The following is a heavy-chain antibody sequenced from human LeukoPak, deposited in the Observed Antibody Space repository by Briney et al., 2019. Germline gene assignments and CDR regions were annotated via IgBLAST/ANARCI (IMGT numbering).Heavy chain of an antibody. Sequence: SETLSLTCTVSGGSISGYYWSWIRQPPGKGLEWIGYIYYTGSINYNPSLNSRVTMSLDTSKNQFSLRLTSVTAADTAVSSDVWGQGTMVTVSS. CDR3: V. CDR2: IYYTGSI. CDR1: GGSISGYY. V-gene: IGHV4-59*08. J-gene: IGHJ3*01.